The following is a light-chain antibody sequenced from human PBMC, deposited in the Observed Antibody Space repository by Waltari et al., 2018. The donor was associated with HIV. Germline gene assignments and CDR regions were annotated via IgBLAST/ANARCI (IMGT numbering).Light chain of an antibody. J-gene: IGLJ3*02. V-gene: IGLV3-21*02. CDR1: NIGSTS. Sequence: SYVLTQPPSVSVAPGQTARITCGGNNIGSTSVNWYQQKPGQAPVLVVYDDTDRPSGIPERFSGSNSGNTATLTISRVEAGDEADYYCQVWDTSGDPWVFGGGTKLTVL. CDR3: QVWDTSGDPWV. CDR2: DDT.